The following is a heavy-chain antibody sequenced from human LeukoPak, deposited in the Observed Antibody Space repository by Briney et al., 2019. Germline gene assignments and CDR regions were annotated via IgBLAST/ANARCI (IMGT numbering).Heavy chain of an antibody. CDR1: GFTFSSNW. CDR2: IYGSGQTT. CDR3: AKDRVPDAGWSLDY. D-gene: IGHD6-19*01. V-gene: IGHV3-23*01. Sequence: GGSLRLSCAASGFTFSSNWMHWVRQAPGKGLEWVSSIYGSGQTTFYTDSVKGRFTISRDNSGDTLYLQMNSLRVEDTAIYYCAKDRVPDAGWSLDYWGQGVLVTVSS. J-gene: IGHJ4*02.